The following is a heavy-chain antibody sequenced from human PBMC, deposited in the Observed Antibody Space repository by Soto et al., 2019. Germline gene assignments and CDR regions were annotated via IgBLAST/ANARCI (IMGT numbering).Heavy chain of an antibody. CDR3: ARGRGTLGNDKFYYALDV. V-gene: IGHV4-4*02. Sequence: PSETLSLTCTISGGSIRSTNWWTWVRQSPGKAPEWIGEVYHSGLANYKPSLKSRLAISVDGSKNKFFLTLTSVTAADTAVYYSARGRGTLGNDKFYYALDVWGQGTTVTVSS. CDR1: GGSIRSTNW. J-gene: IGHJ6*01. CDR2: VYHSGLA. D-gene: IGHD1-26*01.